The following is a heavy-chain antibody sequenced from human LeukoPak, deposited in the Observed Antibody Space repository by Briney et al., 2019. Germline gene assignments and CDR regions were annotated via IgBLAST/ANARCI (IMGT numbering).Heavy chain of an antibody. V-gene: IGHV4-59*08. CDR1: GGSINSHY. D-gene: IGHD1-26*01. Sequence: SETLSLTCIVSGGSINSHYWRWLRQPPGKGLEWIGDIHYTGTTKYNPSVKSRVTISIDTSKNQFSLELSSVTATDTAVYFCATNRVGTYDRPFDIWGHGTMVTVSS. CDR2: IHYTGTT. J-gene: IGHJ3*02. CDR3: ATNRVGTYDRPFDI.